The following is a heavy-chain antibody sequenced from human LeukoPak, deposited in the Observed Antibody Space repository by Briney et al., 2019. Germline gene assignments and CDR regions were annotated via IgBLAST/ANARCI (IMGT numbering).Heavy chain of an antibody. D-gene: IGHD2-2*01. J-gene: IGHJ4*02. Sequence: ASETLSLTCTVSGVSISGGGYYWSWIRQHPGKGLEWIGYIYYSGSTYYNPSLKSRVTISVDTSKNQFSLKLSSVTAADTAVYYCARGGRAAIGYWGQGTLVTVSS. CDR1: GVSISGGGYY. CDR2: IYYSGST. CDR3: ARGGRAAIGY. V-gene: IGHV4-31*03.